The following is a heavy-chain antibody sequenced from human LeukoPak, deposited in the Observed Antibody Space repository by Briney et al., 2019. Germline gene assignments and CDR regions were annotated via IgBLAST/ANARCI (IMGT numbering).Heavy chain of an antibody. CDR1: GFTFSSSA. Sequence: GGSLRLSCAASGFTFSSSAMSWVRQAPGKGLEWVSAISNNGGYTYYADSVQGRFAISRGNSKSTLCLQMNSLRAEDTAVYYCVKQLGYCSDGSCYFPYWGQGTLVTVSS. V-gene: IGHV3-23*01. CDR2: ISNNGGYT. D-gene: IGHD2-15*01. J-gene: IGHJ4*02. CDR3: VKQLGYCSDGSCYFPY.